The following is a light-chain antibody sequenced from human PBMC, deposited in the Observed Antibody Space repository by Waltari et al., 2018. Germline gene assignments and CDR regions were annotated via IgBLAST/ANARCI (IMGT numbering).Light chain of an antibody. CDR1: KIRSKS. Sequence: SYVLTQPPSVSVAPGKTARITCGGNKIRSKSVNWYEQKPGQAPGLVIYYDSYRHSRIPHRFSRSHSDNTATLTISRVEAGDEADYYCQVWDSSIDHHVVFGGGTKLTIL. CDR3: QVWDSSIDHHVV. V-gene: IGLV3-21*04. J-gene: IGLJ2*01. CDR2: YDS.